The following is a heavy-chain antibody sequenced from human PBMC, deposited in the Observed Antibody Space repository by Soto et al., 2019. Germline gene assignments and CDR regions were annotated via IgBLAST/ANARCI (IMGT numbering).Heavy chain of an antibody. Sequence: EVQVLESGGGLVQPGGSLRLSCAASGFTFSSYAMSWVRQAPWKGLEWVSAISGSGGSTYYADSVKGRFTISRDNSKNTLYLQMNSLRAEDTAVYYCAKGGNRQLVLDAFDIWGQGTIVTVSS. J-gene: IGHJ3*02. D-gene: IGHD6-6*01. CDR2: ISGSGGST. CDR1: GFTFSSYA. V-gene: IGHV3-23*01. CDR3: AKGGNRQLVLDAFDI.